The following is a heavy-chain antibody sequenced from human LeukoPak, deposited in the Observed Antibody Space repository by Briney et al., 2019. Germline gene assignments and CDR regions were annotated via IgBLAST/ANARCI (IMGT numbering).Heavy chain of an antibody. Sequence: GGSLRLSCAASGVMFSSYGMNWVRQAPGKGLEWVSYISSSSSTKYYADSVKGRFIISRDNAKNSLYLQMNSLRAEDTAVYFCARDPDFWGQGTLVTVSS. V-gene: IGHV3-48*01. CDR3: ARDPDF. J-gene: IGHJ4*02. CDR2: ISSSSSTK. CDR1: GVMFSSYG.